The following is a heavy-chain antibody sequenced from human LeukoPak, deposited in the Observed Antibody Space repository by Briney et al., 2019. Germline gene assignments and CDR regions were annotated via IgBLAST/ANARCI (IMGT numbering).Heavy chain of an antibody. J-gene: IGHJ4*02. CDR2: ISWNSGSM. D-gene: IGHD6-19*01. CDR1: GFTLDDYA. V-gene: IGHV3-9*01. CDR3: ARVAVAADY. Sequence: GGSLRLSCAASGFTLDDYAMHWVRQAPGKGLEWVSGISWNSGSMGYADSVKGRFTISRDNAKNSLYLQMNSLRAEDTALYYCARVAVAADYWGQGTLVTVSS.